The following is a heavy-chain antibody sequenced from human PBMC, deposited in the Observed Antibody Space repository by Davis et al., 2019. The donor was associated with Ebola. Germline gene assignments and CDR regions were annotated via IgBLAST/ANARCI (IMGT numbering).Heavy chain of an antibody. CDR3: ARQEALYGSIDN. CDR1: GYTFIDYW. CDR2: IYPGNSDT. Sequence: GESLKISCKGSGYTFIDYWIGWVRQMPGKGPEWMGVIYPGNSDTRYSPSFQGQVTISVDRSSSTAYLQWSSLKASDSAMYYCARQEALYGSIDNWGQGTLVTVSS. V-gene: IGHV5-51*01. D-gene: IGHD2/OR15-2a*01. J-gene: IGHJ4*02.